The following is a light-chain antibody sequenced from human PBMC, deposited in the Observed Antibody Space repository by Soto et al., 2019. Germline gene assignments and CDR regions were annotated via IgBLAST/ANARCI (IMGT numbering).Light chain of an antibody. Sequence: ENVLTQSPGTLSLSPGERATLSCRASQSVSSSYLTWYQQKPGQAPRLLIYGASSRATDIPDRFSGSGSGTHCTLTISRLEPEDFAVYYCQQYDSSPVTFGQGTKLEIK. CDR3: QQYDSSPVT. CDR2: GAS. V-gene: IGKV3-20*01. CDR1: QSVSSSY. J-gene: IGKJ2*01.